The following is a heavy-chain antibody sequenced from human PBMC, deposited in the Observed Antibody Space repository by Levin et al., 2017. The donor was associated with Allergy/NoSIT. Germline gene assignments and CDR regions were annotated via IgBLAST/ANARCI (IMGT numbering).Heavy chain of an antibody. V-gene: IGHV4-59*01. CDR2: IYYSGST. D-gene: IGHD1-1*01. CDR1: GGSISSYY. CDR3: ARDRLERNYYYYGMDV. Sequence: SQTLSLTCTVSGGSISSYYWSWIRQPPGKGLEWIGYIYYSGSTNYNPSLKSRVTISVDTSKNQFSLKLSSVTAADTAVYYCARDRLERNYYYYGMDVWGQGTTVTVSS. J-gene: IGHJ6*02.